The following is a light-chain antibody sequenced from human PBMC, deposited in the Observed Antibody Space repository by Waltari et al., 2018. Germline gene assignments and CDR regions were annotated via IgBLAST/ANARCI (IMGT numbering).Light chain of an antibody. CDR3: QQRYNWPLT. CDR1: QSVSSS. Sequence: EIVLTQSPATLSLSPGERATLSCRASQSVSSSLAWYQQKPGQAPRLLIYNASNRATGIPARFSGSGSGTDFTHTISSLEPEDFAVFYCQQRYNWPLTFGGGTKVEVK. V-gene: IGKV3-11*01. CDR2: NAS. J-gene: IGKJ4*01.